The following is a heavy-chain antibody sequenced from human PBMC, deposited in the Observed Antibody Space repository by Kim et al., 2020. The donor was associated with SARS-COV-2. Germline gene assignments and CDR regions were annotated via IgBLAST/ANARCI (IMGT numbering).Heavy chain of an antibody. Sequence: IGYIYFTGSKYINASLKSRVTMPIDTSKNQFSLKVSSVTAADTAVYYCARANVDTGTVNTYYYYYGLDVWGQGTTVTVSS. V-gene: IGHV4-30-4*01. CDR3: ARANVDTGTVNTYYYYYGLDV. CDR2: IYFTGSK. J-gene: IGHJ6*02. D-gene: IGHD5-18*01.